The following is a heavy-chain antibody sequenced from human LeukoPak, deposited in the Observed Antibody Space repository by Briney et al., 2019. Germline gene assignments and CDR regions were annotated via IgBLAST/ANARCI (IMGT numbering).Heavy chain of an antibody. CDR3: ARGFTHDYGDYFDY. V-gene: IGHV3-66*01. Sequence: PGGSLRLSCAASGFTVSSNYMSWVRQAPGKGLEWVSVIYSDSGGSTHYADSVKGRFTMSRDNSKNTLYLHMNSLRAEDTAVYYCARGFTHDYGDYFDYWGQGTLVTVSS. D-gene: IGHD4-17*01. CDR1: GFTVSSNY. CDR2: IYSDSGGST. J-gene: IGHJ4*02.